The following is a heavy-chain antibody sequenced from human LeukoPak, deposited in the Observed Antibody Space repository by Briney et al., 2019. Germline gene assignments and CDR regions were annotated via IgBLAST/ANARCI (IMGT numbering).Heavy chain of an antibody. CDR1: GFTFLSYA. Sequence: GGSLRLSCSASGFTFLSYAMHWVRQAPGKGLEWVAVISYDGSNKYYADSVKGRFTISRDNSKNTLYLQMNSLRAEDTAVYYCARDYSYGYFDYWGQGTLVTVSS. CDR2: ISYDGSNK. CDR3: ARDYSYGYFDY. J-gene: IGHJ4*02. D-gene: IGHD5-18*01. V-gene: IGHV3-30-3*01.